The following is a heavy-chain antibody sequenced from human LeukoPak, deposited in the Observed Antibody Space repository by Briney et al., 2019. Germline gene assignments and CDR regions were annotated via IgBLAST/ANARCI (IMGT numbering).Heavy chain of an antibody. D-gene: IGHD4-23*01. V-gene: IGHV3-15*01. CDR1: GFTFSNAW. CDR2: IKSKTDGGTT. Sequence: PGGSLRLSCAASGFTFSNAWMSWVRQAPGKGLEWVGRIKSKTDGGTTDYAAPVKGRFTISRDDSKNTLYLQMNSLKTEDTAVYYCTTDDYGGNSVFDYWGQGTLVTVSS. J-gene: IGHJ4*02. CDR3: TTDDYGGNSVFDY.